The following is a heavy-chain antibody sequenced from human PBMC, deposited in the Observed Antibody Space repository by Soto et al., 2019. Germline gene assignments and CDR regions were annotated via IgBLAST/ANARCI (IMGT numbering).Heavy chain of an antibody. D-gene: IGHD5-12*01. J-gene: IGHJ5*02. CDR3: TRVDIVTTNWFEP. CDR1: GGSFSGYY. V-gene: IGHV4-34*01. Sequence: PSETLSLTCAVYGGSFSGYYWIWIRQPPGKGLEWIGEINHRGYTTYNPSLKSRVTISVDTSNNQFSLKLSSVTAADTAVYYCTRVDIVTTNWFEPWGQGTPVTVSS. CDR2: INHRGYT.